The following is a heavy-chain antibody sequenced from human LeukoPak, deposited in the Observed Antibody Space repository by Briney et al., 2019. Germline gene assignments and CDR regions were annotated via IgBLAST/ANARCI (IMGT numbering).Heavy chain of an antibody. CDR2: IRYDGSNK. J-gene: IGHJ4*02. D-gene: IGHD1-26*01. CDR3: ARVPVGATYFDY. V-gene: IGHV3-30*02. CDR1: GFTFSSYG. Sequence: PGGSLRLSCAASGFTFSSYGMHWVRQAPGKGLEWVAFIRYDGSNKYYADSVKGRFTISRDNSKNTLYLQMNSLRAEDTAVYYCARVPVGATYFDYWGQGTLVTVSS.